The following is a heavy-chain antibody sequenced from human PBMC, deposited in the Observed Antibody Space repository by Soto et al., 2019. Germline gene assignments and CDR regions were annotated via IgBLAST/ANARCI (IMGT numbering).Heavy chain of an antibody. CDR2: IYYSGST. V-gene: IGHV4-59*01. Sequence: PSETLSLTCTVSGGSISSYYWSWIRQPPGKGLEWIGYIYYSGSTNYNPSLKSRVTISVDTSKNQFSLKLSSVTAADTAVYYCARGVRYSGYDYDYGMDVWGQGTTVTVSS. D-gene: IGHD5-12*01. CDR3: ARGVRYSGYDYDYGMDV. CDR1: GGSISSYY. J-gene: IGHJ6*02.